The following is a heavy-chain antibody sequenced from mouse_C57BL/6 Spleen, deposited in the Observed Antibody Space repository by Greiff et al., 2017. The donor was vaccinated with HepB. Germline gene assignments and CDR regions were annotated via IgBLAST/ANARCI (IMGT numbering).Heavy chain of an antibody. CDR2: ISSGSSTI. D-gene: IGHD1-1*01. CDR1: GFTFSDYG. V-gene: IGHV5-17*01. CDR3: ARPAGSRWYFDV. J-gene: IGHJ1*03. Sequence: DVQLQESGGGLVKPGGSLKLSCAASGFTFSDYGMHWVRQAPEKGLEWVAYISSGSSTIYYADTVKGRFTISRDNAKNTLCLQMTSLRSEDTAMYYWARPAGSRWYFDVWGTGTTVTVSS.